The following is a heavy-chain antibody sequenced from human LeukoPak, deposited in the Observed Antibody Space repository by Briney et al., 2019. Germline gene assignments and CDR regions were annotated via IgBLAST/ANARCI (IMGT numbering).Heavy chain of an antibody. J-gene: IGHJ6*04. D-gene: IGHD3-10*02. CDR2: INSDGSST. V-gene: IGHV3-74*01. Sequence: GGSLRLSCAASGFTFSSYWMHWVRQAPGKGLVWVSRINSDGSSTRYADSVKGRFTISRDNTKNTLYLQMNSLRAEDTAVYYCAELGITMIGGVWGKGTTVTISS. CDR3: AELGITMIGGV. CDR1: GFTFSSYW.